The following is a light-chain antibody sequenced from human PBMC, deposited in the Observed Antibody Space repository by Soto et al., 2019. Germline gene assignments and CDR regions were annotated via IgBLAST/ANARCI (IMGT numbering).Light chain of an antibody. J-gene: IGKJ5*01. CDR2: GAS. V-gene: IGKV3-15*01. Sequence: IVMTQSPATLSVSPGERATLSCRASQSISNNLAWYQQKPGQAPRLLIYGASTRAPGITARFSGDGSGTEFTLTISSLQSEDFAVYYCQQYTNWPPITFGQGTRLEIK. CDR1: QSISNN. CDR3: QQYTNWPPIT.